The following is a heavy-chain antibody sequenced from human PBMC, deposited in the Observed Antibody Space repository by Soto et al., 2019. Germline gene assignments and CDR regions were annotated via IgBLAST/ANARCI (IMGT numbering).Heavy chain of an antibody. CDR2: IWYDGSEK. J-gene: IGHJ4*02. CDR3: ARDRYSLAPDF. CDR1: GVTFISYG. Sequence: GGSLRLSCAASGVTFISYGMHWVRQAPGKGLEWVAIIWYDGSEKYHADSVKGRFTISRDNSKNTLYLQMNNLRAEDTAVYYCARDRYSLAPDFWGQGTLVTVSS. D-gene: IGHD3-9*01. V-gene: IGHV3-33*01.